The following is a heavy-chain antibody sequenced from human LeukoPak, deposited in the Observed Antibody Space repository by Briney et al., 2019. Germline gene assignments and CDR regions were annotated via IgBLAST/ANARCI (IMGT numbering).Heavy chain of an antibody. CDR1: GYTFTGYY. CDR2: INPNSGGT. D-gene: IGHD3-22*01. J-gene: IGHJ6*03. CDR3: ARAGEYYYDSSGYKKYYYYYMDV. V-gene: IGHV1-2*02. Sequence: EASVKVSCKASGYTFTGYYMHWVRQAPGQGLEWMGWINPNSGGTNYAQKFQGRVTMTRDTSISTAYMELSRLRSDDTAVYYCARAGEYYYDSSGYKKYYYYYMDVWGKGTTVTVSS.